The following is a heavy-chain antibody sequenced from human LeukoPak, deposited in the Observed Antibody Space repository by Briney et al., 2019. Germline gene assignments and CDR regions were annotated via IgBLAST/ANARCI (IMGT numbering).Heavy chain of an antibody. CDR1: GGSISSYY. V-gene: IGHV4-59*01. Sequence: SETLSLTCTVSGGSISSYYWSWIRQPPGKGLEWIGYIYYSGSTNYNPSLKSRVTISVDTSKNQFSLKLSSVTAADTAVYYCAREPFSSSSSYYYYGMDVWGQGTTVTVSS. J-gene: IGHJ6*02. CDR3: AREPFSSSSSYYYYGMDV. D-gene: IGHD6-6*01. CDR2: IYYSGST.